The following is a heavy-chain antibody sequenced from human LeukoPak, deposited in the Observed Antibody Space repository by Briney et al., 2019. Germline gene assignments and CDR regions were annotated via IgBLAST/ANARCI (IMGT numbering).Heavy chain of an antibody. D-gene: IGHD3-22*01. CDR2: ISAYNGNT. V-gene: IGHV1-18*01. CDR1: GYTFTSYG. CDR3: ARADYYDSSGYYARNGMDV. Sequence: ASVKVSCKASGYTFTSYGISWVRQAPGQGLEWMGWISAYNGNTNYAQKLQGRVTMTTDTSTSTAYMELSSLRSEDTAVYYCARADYYDSSGYYARNGMDVWGQGTTVTVSS. J-gene: IGHJ6*02.